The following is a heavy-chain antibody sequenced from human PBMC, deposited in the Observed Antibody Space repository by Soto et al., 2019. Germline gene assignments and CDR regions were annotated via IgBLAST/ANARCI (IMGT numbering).Heavy chain of an antibody. J-gene: IGHJ5*02. Sequence: PSETLSLTCTVSGGSISSGGYYWSWIRQNPGKVLEWIGYIYYSGSTYYNPSLKSRVTISVDTSKNQFSLKLSSVTAADTAVYYCARDHADCSGGSCYNWFDPWGQGTLVTVSS. CDR3: ARDHADCSGGSCYNWFDP. CDR1: GGSISSGGYY. V-gene: IGHV4-31*03. CDR2: IYYSGST. D-gene: IGHD2-15*01.